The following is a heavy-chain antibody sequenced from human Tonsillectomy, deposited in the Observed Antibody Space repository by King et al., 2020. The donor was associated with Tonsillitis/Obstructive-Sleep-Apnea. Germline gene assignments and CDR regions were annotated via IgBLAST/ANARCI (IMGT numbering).Heavy chain of an antibody. CDR1: GYTFTSYA. V-gene: IGHV7-4-1*02. D-gene: IGHD2-15*01. CDR2: INTNTGNP. J-gene: IGHJ4*02. CDR3: ARRYCSGGSCYLYYFDY. Sequence: QLVQSGSESKKPGASVKVSCKASGYTFTSYAMNWVRQAPGQGLEWMGWINTNTGNPTYAQGFTGRFVFSLDTSVSTAYLQISSLKAEDTAVYYCARRYCSGGSCYLYYFDYWGQGTLVTVSS.